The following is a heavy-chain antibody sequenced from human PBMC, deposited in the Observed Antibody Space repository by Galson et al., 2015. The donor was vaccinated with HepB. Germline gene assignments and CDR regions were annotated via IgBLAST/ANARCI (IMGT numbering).Heavy chain of an antibody. J-gene: IGHJ6*02. CDR1: EFILSTYW. CDR3: ARVKRGEWYSFYYYGMDV. V-gene: IGHV3-7*05. CDR2: IKEDGSEK. Sequence: SLRLSCAASEFILSTYWMNWVRQAPGKGLEWVANIKEDGSEKNYVDSVKGRFTISRDNAKNSLYLQMNSLRAEDTAIYYCARVKRGEWYSFYYYGMDVWGQGTTVTVSS. D-gene: IGHD3-10*01.